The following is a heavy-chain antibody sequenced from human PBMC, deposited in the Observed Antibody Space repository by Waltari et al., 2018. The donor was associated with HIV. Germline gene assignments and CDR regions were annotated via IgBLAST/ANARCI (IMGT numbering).Heavy chain of an antibody. J-gene: IGHJ4*02. V-gene: IGHV3-9*01. CDR2: ISWNSGSI. D-gene: IGHD2-2*01. CDR1: GFTFVAYA. Sequence: EVHLVESGGGLVQLGRSLRLSCAASGFTFVAYAMHWVRQTPGKGLEWVSGISWNSGSIGYADSVKGRFTISRDNAKNSLFLQMNSLRPEDTAFYYCAKGPTLTSPPTYFNYWGQGTLVTVSS. CDR3: AKGPTLTSPPTYFNY.